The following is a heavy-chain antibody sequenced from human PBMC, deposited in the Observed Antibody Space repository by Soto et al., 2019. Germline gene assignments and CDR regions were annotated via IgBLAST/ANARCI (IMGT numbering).Heavy chain of an antibody. J-gene: IGHJ4*02. Sequence: SETLSLTCTVSGGSISSYYWSWIRQPPGKGLGWIGYIYYSGSTNYNPSLKSRVTISVDTSKNQFSLKLSSVTAADTAVYYCARDLFGEYYFDYWGQGTLVTVSS. V-gene: IGHV4-59*01. CDR3: ARDLFGEYYFDY. D-gene: IGHD3-10*01. CDR1: GGSISSYY. CDR2: IYYSGST.